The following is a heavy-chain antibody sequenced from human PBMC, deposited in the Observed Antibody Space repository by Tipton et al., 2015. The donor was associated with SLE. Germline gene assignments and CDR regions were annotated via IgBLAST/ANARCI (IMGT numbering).Heavy chain of an antibody. Sequence: SLRLSCAASGFTFDDYAMHWVRQAPGKGLEWVSGITWNSGSIGYADSVKGRFTISRDNAKNSLYLQMNSLRAEDTALYYCAKDLGMTTVTSDTFDIWGQGTMVTVSS. CDR3: AKDLGMTTVTSDTFDI. CDR1: GFTFDDYA. J-gene: IGHJ3*02. CDR2: ITWNSGSI. D-gene: IGHD4-17*01. V-gene: IGHV3-9*01.